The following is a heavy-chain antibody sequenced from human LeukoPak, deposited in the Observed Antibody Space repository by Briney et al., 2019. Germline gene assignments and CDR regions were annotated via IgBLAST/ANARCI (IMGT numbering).Heavy chain of an antibody. CDR2: ITSDGSSA. CDR1: GFTFSSYG. V-gene: IGHV3-30*18. CDR3: AKRYGNGWNFDY. J-gene: IGHJ4*02. D-gene: IGHD6-19*01. Sequence: GGSLRLSCAASGFTFSSYGMHWVRQAPGKGLEWVALITSDGSSAYYADSVRGRFTISRDNSKNTVFLELNSLRSEDTAVYYCAKRYGNGWNFDYWGQGTLVTASS.